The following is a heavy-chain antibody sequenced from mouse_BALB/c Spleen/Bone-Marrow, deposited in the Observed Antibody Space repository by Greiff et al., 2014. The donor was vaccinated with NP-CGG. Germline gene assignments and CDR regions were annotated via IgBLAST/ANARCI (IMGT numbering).Heavy chain of an antibody. Sequence: VQLKHSGGDLVKPGGSLKLSCAASGFTFSDFYMFWFRQTPEKRLEWVATISDGGTYTYYPDSVKGRFTISRDNAKNNLYLQMSSLKSEDTAMYYCARSGERYGAMDYWGQGTSVTVSS. CDR1: GFTFSDFY. V-gene: IGHV5-4*02. CDR3: ARSGERYGAMDY. CDR2: ISDGGTYT. J-gene: IGHJ4*01. D-gene: IGHD1-1*02.